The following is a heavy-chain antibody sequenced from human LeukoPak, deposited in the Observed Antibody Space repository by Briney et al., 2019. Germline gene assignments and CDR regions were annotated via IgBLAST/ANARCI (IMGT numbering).Heavy chain of an antibody. Sequence: ASVKVSCTASGYTFTSYGISWVRQAPGQGLEWMGWISHYNGNTNYAQTLQGRVTITTDKSKNTAYMELRSLRSDDTAVYYCVRVGRQGQWLVRGGYYFDYWGQGTLVTVSS. CDR2: ISHYNGNT. J-gene: IGHJ4*02. CDR1: GYTFTSYG. D-gene: IGHD6-19*01. CDR3: VRVGRQGQWLVRGGYYFDY. V-gene: IGHV1-18*04.